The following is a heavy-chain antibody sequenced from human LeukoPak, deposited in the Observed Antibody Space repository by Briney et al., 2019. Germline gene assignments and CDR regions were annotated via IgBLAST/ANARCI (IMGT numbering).Heavy chain of an antibody. CDR3: ARRPSYQVRGVIDY. V-gene: IGHV3-21*01. J-gene: IGHJ4*02. CDR1: GFTFSSYS. D-gene: IGHD3-10*01. CDR2: ISSSSSYI. Sequence: GGSLRLSCAASGFTFSSYSMHWVRQAPGKGLEWVSSISSSSSYIFYADSVKGRFTISRDNAKNSLYLQMNSLRAEDTAVYYCARRPSYQVRGVIDYWGQGTLVAVSS.